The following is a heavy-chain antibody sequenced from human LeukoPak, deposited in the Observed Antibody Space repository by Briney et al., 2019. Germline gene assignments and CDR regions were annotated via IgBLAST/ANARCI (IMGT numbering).Heavy chain of an antibody. V-gene: IGHV3-21*01. Sequence: GGSLRLSCAGSGFSFSIYSMNWVRQAPGKGLEWVSSISSSSSSIYYADSLKGRFTISRDNAKDSLYLQMNSLRDEDTAVYYCARGPHCSSTSCYVTGAFDVWGQGPMVTVS. D-gene: IGHD2-2*01. CDR1: GFSFSIYS. CDR2: ISSSSSSI. J-gene: IGHJ3*01. CDR3: ARGPHCSSTSCYVTGAFDV.